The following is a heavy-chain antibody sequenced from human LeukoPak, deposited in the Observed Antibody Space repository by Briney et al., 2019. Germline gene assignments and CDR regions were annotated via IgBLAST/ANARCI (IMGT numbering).Heavy chain of an antibody. CDR1: GFSFSDAW. Sequence: GGSLRLSCEASGFSFSDAWMSWVRQAPGKGLERVSVIYSGGSTYYADSVKGRFTISRDNSKNTLYLQMNSLRADDTAVYYCARSVAAFDIWGQGTMVTVSS. V-gene: IGHV3-53*01. J-gene: IGHJ3*02. CDR3: ARSVAAFDI. CDR2: IYSGGST.